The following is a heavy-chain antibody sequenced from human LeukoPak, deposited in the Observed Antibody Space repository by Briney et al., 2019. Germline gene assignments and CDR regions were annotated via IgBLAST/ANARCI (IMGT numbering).Heavy chain of an antibody. J-gene: IGHJ4*02. CDR2: ISSSSSTI. Sequence: GGSLRLSCAASGFTFSSYSMNWVRQAPGKGLEWVSYISSSSSTIYYADSVKGRFTISRDNAKNSLYLQMNSLRAEDTAVYYCARDPPYLFDYYDSSGYYPGDYWGQGTLVTVSS. CDR1: GFTFSSYS. V-gene: IGHV3-48*01. CDR3: ARDPPYLFDYYDSSGYYPGDY. D-gene: IGHD3-22*01.